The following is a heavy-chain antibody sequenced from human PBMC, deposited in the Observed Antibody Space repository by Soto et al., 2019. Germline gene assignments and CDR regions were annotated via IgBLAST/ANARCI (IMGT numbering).Heavy chain of an antibody. D-gene: IGHD1-26*01. V-gene: IGHV3-23*04. CDR1: GFTFSSYG. CDR3: AGGSKESYPWSRIFDF. CDR2: ITDTGGDA. J-gene: IGHJ4*02. Sequence: VQLVESGGGVVQPGRSLRLSCAASGFTFSSYGMHWVRQAPGEGREWVSTITDTGGDAKYADSVRGRFTITRDNSEKTLYLQVSSLRADDSAVYFCAGGSKESYPWSRIFDFWGRGTLVTVSS.